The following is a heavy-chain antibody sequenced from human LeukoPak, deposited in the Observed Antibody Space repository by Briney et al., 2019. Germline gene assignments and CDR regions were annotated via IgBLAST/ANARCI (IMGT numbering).Heavy chain of an antibody. V-gene: IGHV4-31*03. CDR2: IYYSGST. CDR1: GGSISSGDYY. Sequence: SQTLSLTCTVSGGSISSGDYYWSWVRQHPGRGLEWIGNIYYSGSTYYNPSLKSRVTISVDTSKSQFSLKLSSVTAADTAVYYCAREGYDSSYYYYLDYWGQGTLVTVSS. J-gene: IGHJ4*02. CDR3: AREGYDSSYYYYLDY. D-gene: IGHD3-22*01.